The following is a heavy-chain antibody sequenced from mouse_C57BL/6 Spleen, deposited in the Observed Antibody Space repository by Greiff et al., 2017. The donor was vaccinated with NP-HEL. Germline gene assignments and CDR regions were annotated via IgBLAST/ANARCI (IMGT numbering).Heavy chain of an antibody. CDR2: IDPSDSET. CDR1: GYTFTSYW. CDR3: ARDSPVGCFDY. V-gene: IGHV1-52*01. J-gene: IGHJ2*01. Sequence: QVQLQQPGAELVRPGSSVKLSCKASGYTFTSYWMHWVKQRPIQGLEWIGNIDPSDSETHYNQKFKDKATLTVDKSSSTAYMQLSSLTSEDSAVYYCARDSPVGCFDYWGQGTTLTVSS. D-gene: IGHD3-2*01.